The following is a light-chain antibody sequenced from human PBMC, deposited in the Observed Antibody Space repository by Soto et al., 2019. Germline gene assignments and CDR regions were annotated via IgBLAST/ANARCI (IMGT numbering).Light chain of an antibody. Sequence: DIQMTQSPSTLSASVGDRVTITCRASESINTWLAWYQQKPGKAPKLLIYKSSSLESGVPSRFSGSGSETEFTLTISSLQPDDFATYYCQQCNVYPRTFGQGTKVDIK. CDR1: ESINTW. V-gene: IGKV1-5*03. CDR2: KSS. J-gene: IGKJ1*01. CDR3: QQCNVYPRT.